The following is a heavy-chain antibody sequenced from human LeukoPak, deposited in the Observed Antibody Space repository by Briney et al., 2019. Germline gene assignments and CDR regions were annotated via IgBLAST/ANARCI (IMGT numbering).Heavy chain of an antibody. CDR2: IWSDGSNE. V-gene: IGHV3-33*01. CDR3: ARDKGGYPFDI. CDR1: AFTFRTYG. J-gene: IGHJ3*02. Sequence: GRSLRLSCAASAFTFRTYGMHGVRQTPGKGLEWVAVIWSDGSNEVYADSVKGRFTISRDNSRNTLYLQMNSLRVEDTAVYYCARDKGGYPFDIWGQGTMVTVSS. D-gene: IGHD2-2*01.